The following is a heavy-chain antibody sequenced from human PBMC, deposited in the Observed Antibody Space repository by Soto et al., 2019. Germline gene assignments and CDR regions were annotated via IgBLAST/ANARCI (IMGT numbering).Heavy chain of an antibody. CDR3: ARDHGGGGLTLEY. Sequence: PGGSLRLSCTASGFIFSDYYMSWLRQAPGKGLEWVSDISNSGRITHHADSVEGRFTISRDNAKDSLYLQMNSLRPEDSAIYYYARDHGGGGLTLEYWGQGTLVTVSS. D-gene: IGHD3-16*01. CDR1: GFIFSDYY. CDR2: ISNSGRIT. V-gene: IGHV3-11*01. J-gene: IGHJ4*02.